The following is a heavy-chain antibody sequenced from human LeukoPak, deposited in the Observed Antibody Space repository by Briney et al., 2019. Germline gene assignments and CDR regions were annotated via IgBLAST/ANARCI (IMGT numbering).Heavy chain of an antibody. CDR3: ARDGYCSSTGCSAYFFVS. V-gene: IGHV3-30-3*01. J-gene: IGHJ4*02. Sequence: GGSLRLSCTASGFTFSSYAMHWVPQAPGKGLHWVAVISYDGCNKYYAHSVKGRFTISRDNSKNTLYLQLNSLRPEDTALYYCARDGYCSSTGCSAYFFVSWGQGTLVTVSS. D-gene: IGHD2-2*03. CDR1: GFTFSSYA. CDR2: ISYDGCNK.